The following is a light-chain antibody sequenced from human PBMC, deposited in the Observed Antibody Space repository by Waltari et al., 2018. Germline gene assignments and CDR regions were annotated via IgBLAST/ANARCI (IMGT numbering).Light chain of an antibody. CDR3: QQYYRAPYT. J-gene: IGKJ2*01. Sequence: DIQMTQSPTSLSASVGDSVTITCRASHSISTYFNWYQQKPGKAPKLLIYGASTLQSGVPLRFSGSGSETDFTLTISSLQAEDVAVYYCQQYYRAPYTFGQGTKLEIK. V-gene: IGKV1-39*01. CDR1: HSISTY. CDR2: GAS.